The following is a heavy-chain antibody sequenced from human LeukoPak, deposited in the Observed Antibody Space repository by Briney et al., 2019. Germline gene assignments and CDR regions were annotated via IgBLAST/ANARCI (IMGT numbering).Heavy chain of an antibody. D-gene: IGHD3-9*01. CDR1: GGSFSGYY. CDR2: INHSGST. V-gene: IGHV4-34*01. CDR3: ARENYDILTGYYKRWFDP. J-gene: IGHJ5*02. Sequence: PSETLSLTCAVYGGSFSGYYWSWIRQPPGKGLEWIGEINHSGSTNYNPSLKSRVTISVDTSKNQFSLKLSSVTAEDTAVYYCARENYDILTGYYKRWFDPWGQGTLVTVSS.